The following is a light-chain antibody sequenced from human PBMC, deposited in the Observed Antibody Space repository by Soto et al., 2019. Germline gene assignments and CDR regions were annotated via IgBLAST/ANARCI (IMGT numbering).Light chain of an antibody. CDR1: TGAVTSGHF. Sequence: QAVVTQESSLTVSPGGTVTLTCASSTGAVTSGHFTSWFQLKHGQAPRPLIHSTTEKHSWTPDRFSGSLLGAKAALTLSGAQPEDEADYYCVLYYGGTHVFGSGTKVTVL. J-gene: IGLJ1*01. CDR2: STT. CDR3: VLYYGGTHV. V-gene: IGLV7-43*01.